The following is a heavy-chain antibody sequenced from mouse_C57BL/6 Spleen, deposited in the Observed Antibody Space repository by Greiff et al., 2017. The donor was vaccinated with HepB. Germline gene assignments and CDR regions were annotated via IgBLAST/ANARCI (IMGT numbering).Heavy chain of an antibody. CDR3: ARPTVVATHWYFDV. D-gene: IGHD1-1*01. Sequence: QVHVKQPGAELVKPGASVKVSCKASGYTFTSYWMHWVKQRPGQGLEWIGRIHPSDSDTNYNQKFKGKATLTVDKSSSTAYMQLSSLTSEDSAVYYCARPTVVATHWYFDVWGTGTTVTVSS. CDR2: IHPSDSDT. CDR1: GYTFTSYW. J-gene: IGHJ1*03. V-gene: IGHV1-74*01.